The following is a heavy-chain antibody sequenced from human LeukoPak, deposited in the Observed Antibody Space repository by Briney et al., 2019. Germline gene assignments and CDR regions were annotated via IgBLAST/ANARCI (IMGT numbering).Heavy chain of an antibody. CDR3: ANDAVAGTWLHF. CDR2: IRGDGRTT. Sequence: GGSLRLSCAASGFTFGDYAMHWVRQAPGKGLEWVSLIRGDGRTTSYAGSVKGRFTISRDNSKNSLYLQMSSLRGEDTAVYYCANDAVAGTWLHFWGQGTLVTVSS. V-gene: IGHV3-43*02. CDR1: GFTFGDYA. J-gene: IGHJ4*02. D-gene: IGHD6-19*01.